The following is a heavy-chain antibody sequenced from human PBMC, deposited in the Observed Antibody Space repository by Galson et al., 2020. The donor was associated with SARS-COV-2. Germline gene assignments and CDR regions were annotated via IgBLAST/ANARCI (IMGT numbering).Heavy chain of an antibody. CDR2: INPNSGGT. D-gene: IGHD2-15*01. CDR1: GYTFTGYY. CDR3: AREGCSGGSCSLSYWFDP. V-gene: IGHV1-2*02. Sequence: ASVKVSCKASGYTFTGYYMHWVRQAPGQGLEWMGWINPNSGGTNYAQKFQGRVTMTRDTSISTAYMELSRLRSDDTAVYYCAREGCSGGSCSLSYWFDPWGQGTLVTIS. J-gene: IGHJ5*02.